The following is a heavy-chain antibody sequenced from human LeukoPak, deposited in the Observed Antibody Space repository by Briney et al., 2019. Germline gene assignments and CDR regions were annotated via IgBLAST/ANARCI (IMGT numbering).Heavy chain of an antibody. V-gene: IGHV3-53*01. CDR2: IYSGGTT. Sequence: GGSLRLSCAASGFTVSSNYMTWVRQAPGKGLEWVSIIYSGGTTYYADSVKGLFTISRDNSKNTLYLQVKSLRAEDTAVYYCARLVRDAFDIWGQGTMVTVSS. CDR3: ARLVRDAFDI. CDR1: GFTVSSNY. J-gene: IGHJ3*02.